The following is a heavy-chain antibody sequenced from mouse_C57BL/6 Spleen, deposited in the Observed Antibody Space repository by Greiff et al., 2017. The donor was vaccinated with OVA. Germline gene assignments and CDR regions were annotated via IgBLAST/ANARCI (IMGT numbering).Heavy chain of an antibody. V-gene: IGHV1-52*01. CDR1: GYTFTSYW. CDR2: IDPSDSET. J-gene: IGHJ2*01. D-gene: IGHD1-1*01. CDR3: AKDDGSSPFDY. Sequence: QVQLQQPGAELVRPGSSVKLSCKASGYTFTSYWMHWVKQRPIQGLEWIGNIDPSDSETHYNQKFKDKATLTVDKSSSTAYMQFSSLTSEDSAVYYCAKDDGSSPFDYWGQGTTLTVSS.